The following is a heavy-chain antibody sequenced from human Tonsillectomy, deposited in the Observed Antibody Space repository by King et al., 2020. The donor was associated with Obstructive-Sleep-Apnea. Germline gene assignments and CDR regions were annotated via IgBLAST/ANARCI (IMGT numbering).Heavy chain of an antibody. V-gene: IGHV4-59*08. CDR1: GGSISSDY. J-gene: IGHJ6*02. Sequence: VQLQESGPGLVKPSETLSLTCTVSGGSISSDYWTWIRQPPGKGLEWIGYMYYSGDSKYNPSLKSRVIISVDTSTKQVSLILNSVTAADTAVYYCARQGPAESHPHYYYGVDVWGQGTTVTVSS. CDR3: ARQGPAESHPHYYYGVDV. CDR2: MYYSGDS.